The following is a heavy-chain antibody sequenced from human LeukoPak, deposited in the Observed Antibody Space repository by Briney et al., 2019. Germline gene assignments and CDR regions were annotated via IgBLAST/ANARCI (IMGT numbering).Heavy chain of an antibody. CDR2: IYYSGST. CDR1: GGSISSYY. Sequence: TPSETLSLTCTVSGGSISSYYWSWIRQPPGKGLEWIGYIYYSGSTNYNPSLKSRVTISVDTSKNQFSLKLSSVTAADTAVYYCARVRYGGNSFDYWGQGTLVTVSS. V-gene: IGHV4-59*01. CDR3: ARVRYGGNSFDY. J-gene: IGHJ4*02. D-gene: IGHD4-23*01.